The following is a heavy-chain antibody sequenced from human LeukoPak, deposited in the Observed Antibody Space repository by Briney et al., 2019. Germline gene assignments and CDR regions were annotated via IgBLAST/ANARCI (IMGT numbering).Heavy chain of an antibody. CDR3: ASAAYDSSWFKRGHFDL. D-gene: IGHD6-13*01. CDR2: INWNGGST. V-gene: IGHV3-20*04. J-gene: IGHJ2*01. CDR1: GFKFDDYG. Sequence: RTGGSLRLSCAASGFKFDDYGMSWVRHAPGKGLEWVSGINWNGGSTVYADSVTGRFTISRDNAKNSLYLQMNSLRAEETALYYCASAAYDSSWFKRGHFDLWGRGTLVTVSS.